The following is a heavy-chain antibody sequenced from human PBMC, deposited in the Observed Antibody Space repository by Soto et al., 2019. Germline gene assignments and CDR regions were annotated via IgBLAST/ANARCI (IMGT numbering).Heavy chain of an antibody. V-gene: IGHV3-21*01. J-gene: IGHJ5*02. CDR2: ISKGSDYI. CDR1: GFSFSDYT. Sequence: PXGSLRLSCAASGFSFSDYTMNWVRQAPGKGLEWVSSISKGSDYIFYADKVKGRFTISRDNARNSLHLQMTSLRVEDTAVYYCAKDSGCVNNACAYDPWGQGTLVTVSS. D-gene: IGHD1-20*01. CDR3: AKDSGCVNNACAYDP.